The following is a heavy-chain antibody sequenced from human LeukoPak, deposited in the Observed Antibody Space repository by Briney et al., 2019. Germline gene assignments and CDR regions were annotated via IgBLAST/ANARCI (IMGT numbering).Heavy chain of an antibody. D-gene: IGHD3-3*01. CDR3: ARDSAYDFWSGSPDY. J-gene: IGHJ4*02. V-gene: IGHV3-30*04. CDR2: ISYDGSNK. CDR1: GFTFSSYA. Sequence: GGSLRLSCAASGFTFSSYALHRVRQAPGKGLEWVAVISYDGSNKYYADSVKGRFTISRDNSKNTLYLQMNSLRAEDTAVYYCARDSAYDFWSGSPDYWGQGTLVTVSS.